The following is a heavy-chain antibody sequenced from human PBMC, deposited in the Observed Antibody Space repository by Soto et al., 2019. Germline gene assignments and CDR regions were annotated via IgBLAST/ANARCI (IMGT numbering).Heavy chain of an antibody. D-gene: IGHD7-27*01. J-gene: IGHJ4*02. Sequence: GGSLRLSCAASGFTFSSYTMSWVRQAPGKGLESVSTISGSGSSTYSADSVKGRFTISRDNSKNTLYLQMNSLRVEDTAIYYCAKAWGIDYWGQGTLVTVSS. CDR2: ISGSGSST. CDR1: GFTFSSYT. CDR3: AKAWGIDY. V-gene: IGHV3-23*01.